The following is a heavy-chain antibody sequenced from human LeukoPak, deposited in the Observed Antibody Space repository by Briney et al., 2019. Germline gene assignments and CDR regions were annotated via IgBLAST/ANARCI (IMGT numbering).Heavy chain of an antibody. J-gene: IGHJ6*03. CDR2: ISSSSTFK. CDR3: ARDGMGGDYAYYYYYMDV. Sequence: GGSLRLSCAASAFPFSTYTMHWVRQAPGKGLEWVSSISSSSTFKHYADSLKGRFTISRDNARNSLFLQMNSLRAEDTAAYYCARDGMGGDYAYYYYYMDVWGKGTTVTVSS. V-gene: IGHV3-21*06. D-gene: IGHD4-17*01. CDR1: AFPFSTYT.